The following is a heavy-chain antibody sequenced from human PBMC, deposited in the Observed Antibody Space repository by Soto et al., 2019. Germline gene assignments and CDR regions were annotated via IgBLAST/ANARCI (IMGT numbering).Heavy chain of an antibody. J-gene: IGHJ3*02. CDR2: IRSKVSGGTA. V-gene: IGHV3-49*03. CDR3: TRDLLGVRAFDS. CDR1: GFTFGDYA. Sequence: EVQLVEPGGDLVQPGRSLRLSCTTSGFTFGDYAVSWLRQAPGKGLEWVSFIRSKVSGGTAEYAASVKGRFTISRDDSKSIAYLQMNSLKIEDTAVYYCTRDLLGVRAFDSWGQGTMVTVSS. D-gene: IGHD3-16*01.